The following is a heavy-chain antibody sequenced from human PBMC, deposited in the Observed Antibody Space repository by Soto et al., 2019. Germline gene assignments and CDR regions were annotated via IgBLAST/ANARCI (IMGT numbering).Heavy chain of an antibody. CDR3: ARGGGSGPYGMDV. Sequence: QVRLVQSGAEVREPGATVKVSCKASGYTFSSYDITWVRQAPAQGLEWMGWISTYTGNTNYAQKLQGRVTMTTDTSTNTAYMELRSLRSDDTAVYYCARGGGSGPYGMDVWGQGTTVTVSS. D-gene: IGHD3-10*01. J-gene: IGHJ6*02. CDR2: ISTYTGNT. V-gene: IGHV1-18*01. CDR1: GYTFSSYD.